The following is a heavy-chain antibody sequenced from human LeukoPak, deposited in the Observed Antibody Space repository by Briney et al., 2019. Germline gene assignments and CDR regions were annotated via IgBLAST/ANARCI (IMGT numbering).Heavy chain of an antibody. J-gene: IGHJ4*02. CDR3: ARFRSTSGSYPLDY. Sequence: GGSLGLSCAASGFTFTSYAMSWVRQAPGKGLEWVSAISGIGGYIYYADSVKGRFTMSRDNSKNTLYLQMNSLRADDTAVYYCARFRSTSGSYPLDYWGQGTLVTVSS. CDR1: GFTFTSYA. D-gene: IGHD1-26*01. V-gene: IGHV3-23*01. CDR2: ISGIGGYI.